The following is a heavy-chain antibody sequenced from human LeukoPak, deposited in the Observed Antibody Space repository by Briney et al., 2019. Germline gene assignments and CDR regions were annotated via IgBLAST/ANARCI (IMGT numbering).Heavy chain of an antibody. J-gene: IGHJ4*02. Sequence: ASVKVSCKASGYTFTSYYMHWVRQAPGQGLEWMGWINPNSGATKYAQEFQDRVTVTRDTSISTAYMELSRLRSDDTAVYYCAREGARGAPDYWGQGTLVTVSS. CDR3: AREGARGAPDY. V-gene: IGHV1-2*02. D-gene: IGHD1-26*01. CDR2: INPNSGAT. CDR1: GYTFTSYY.